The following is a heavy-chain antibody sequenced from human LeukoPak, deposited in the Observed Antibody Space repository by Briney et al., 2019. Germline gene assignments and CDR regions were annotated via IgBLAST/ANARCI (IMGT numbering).Heavy chain of an antibody. CDR2: IYHSSST. V-gene: IGHV4-4*02. Sequence: SETLSLTCAVSGGSISSSNWWCCVSQPPRKELEWIGEIYHSSSTTYNPSLKSRVNISVDKSKNQFSLKLSSVTAADTAVYYCAGLKYSSGWYGMDVWGKGTTVTVSS. CDR3: AGLKYSSGWYGMDV. CDR1: GGSISSSNW. D-gene: IGHD6-19*01. J-gene: IGHJ6*04.